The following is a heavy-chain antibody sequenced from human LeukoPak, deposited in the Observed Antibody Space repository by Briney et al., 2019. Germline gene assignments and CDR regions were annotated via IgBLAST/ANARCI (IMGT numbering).Heavy chain of an antibody. CDR2: IYHSGST. CDR3: ARDDLYSSGWSPTSDP. J-gene: IGHJ5*02. Sequence: PSETLSLTCTVSGYSISSGYYWGWIRQPPGKGLEWIGSIYHSGSTYYNPSLKSRVTISVDTSKNQFSLKLSSVTAADTAVYYCARDDLYSSGWSPTSDPWGQGTLVTVSS. V-gene: IGHV4-38-2*02. CDR1: GYSISSGYY. D-gene: IGHD6-19*01.